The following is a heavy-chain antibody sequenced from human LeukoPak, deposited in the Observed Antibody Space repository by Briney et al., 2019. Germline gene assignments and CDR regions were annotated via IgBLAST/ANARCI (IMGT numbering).Heavy chain of an antibody. J-gene: IGHJ4*02. CDR1: GFTFNNYA. CDR3: AEDLYGDYDFDC. D-gene: IGHD4-17*01. V-gene: IGHV3-23*01. Sequence: PGGSPRLSCAASGFTFNNYAMNWVRQAPGKGLEWVSVITSSGSTYYADSVKGRFTISRDNSKNTLYLQMNSLRAEDTAIYYCAEDLYGDYDFDCWGRGTLVTVSS. CDR2: ITSSGST.